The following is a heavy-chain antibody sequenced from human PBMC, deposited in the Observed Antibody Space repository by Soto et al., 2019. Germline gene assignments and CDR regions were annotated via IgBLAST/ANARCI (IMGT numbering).Heavy chain of an antibody. J-gene: IGHJ4*02. CDR2: IYYSGST. CDR1: GGSISSGGYY. CDR3: AREYTNNQRALDY. Sequence: SETLSLTCTVSGGSISSGGYYWRWIRQHPGKGLEWIGYIYYSGSTYYNPSLKSRVTISVDTSKNQFSLKLTSVTAADTAVYFCAREYTNNQRALDYWGQGTLVT. V-gene: IGHV4-31*03. D-gene: IGHD1-1*01.